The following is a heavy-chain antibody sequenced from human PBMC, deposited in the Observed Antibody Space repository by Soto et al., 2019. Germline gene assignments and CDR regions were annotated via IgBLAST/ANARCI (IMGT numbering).Heavy chain of an antibody. CDR1: GFTFTNAW. D-gene: IGHD3-22*01. J-gene: IGHJ4*02. Sequence: PGGSLRLSCAASGFTFTNAWMNWVRQAPGKGLEWVGRIKSKTDGGTTDYAAPVKGRFTISRDDSKNTLYPQMNSLKTEDTAVYYCTTDSYYDSSGYRVWALDYWGQGTLVTVSS. CDR3: TTDSYYDSSGYRVWALDY. CDR2: IKSKTDGGTT. V-gene: IGHV3-15*07.